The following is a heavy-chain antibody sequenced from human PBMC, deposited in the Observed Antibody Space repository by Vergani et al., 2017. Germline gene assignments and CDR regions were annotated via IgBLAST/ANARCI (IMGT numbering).Heavy chain of an antibody. CDR1: GGSISSSSYY. CDR2: IYYSGST. D-gene: IGHD3-3*01. CDR3: ARGSGYYTILGYYYYMDV. V-gene: IGHV4-39*07. J-gene: IGHJ6*03. Sequence: QLQLQESGPGLVKPSETLSLTCTVSGGSISSSSYYWGWIRQPPGKGLEWIGSIYYSGSTYYNPSLKSRVTISVDTSKNQFSLKLSSVTAADTAVYYCARGSGYYTILGYYYYMDVWGKGTTVTVSS.